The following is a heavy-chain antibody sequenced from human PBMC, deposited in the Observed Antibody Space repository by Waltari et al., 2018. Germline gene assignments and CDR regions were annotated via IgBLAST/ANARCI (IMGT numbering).Heavy chain of an antibody. D-gene: IGHD2-15*01. CDR1: GLTLSSNW. CDR2: IDSDGSST. V-gene: IGHV3-74*01. CDR3: AREKYRGWDY. J-gene: IGHJ4*02. Sequence: EVQLVESGGGFVQPGGSLRLSCAASGLTLSSNWLPWVRQAPGKGLEWVSRIDSDGSSTIYADSVKGRFTISRDNAKNTLYLQMNSLRVEDTAVYFCAREKYRGWDYWGQGALVTVSS.